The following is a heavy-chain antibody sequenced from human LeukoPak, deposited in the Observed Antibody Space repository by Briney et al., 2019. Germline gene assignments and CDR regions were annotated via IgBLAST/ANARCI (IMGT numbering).Heavy chain of an antibody. CDR3: ARDKGIVGATIDY. CDR1: GFTFSSYS. Sequence: GGSLRLSCAASGFTFSSYSMNWVRQAPGKGLEWVSSISSSSSYIYYADSVKGRFTISRDNSKNTLYLQMNSLRAEDTAVYYCARDKGIVGATIDYWGQGTLVTVSS. V-gene: IGHV3-21*01. CDR2: ISSSSSYI. J-gene: IGHJ4*02. D-gene: IGHD1-26*01.